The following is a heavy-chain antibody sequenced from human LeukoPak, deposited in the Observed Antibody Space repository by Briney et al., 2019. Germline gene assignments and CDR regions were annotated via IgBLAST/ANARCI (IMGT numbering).Heavy chain of an antibody. CDR2: IYSGGRT. Sequence: GGSLRLSCAASGFTVSSNYMNWVRQAPGKGLEWVSVIYSGGRTYYADSVKGRFTISRDNSKNTLYLQMNSLRAEDTAVYYCASGVSTTVFFDYWGQGTLVTVSS. CDR1: GFTVSSNY. V-gene: IGHV3-66*01. J-gene: IGHJ4*02. D-gene: IGHD4-17*01. CDR3: ASGVSTTVFFDY.